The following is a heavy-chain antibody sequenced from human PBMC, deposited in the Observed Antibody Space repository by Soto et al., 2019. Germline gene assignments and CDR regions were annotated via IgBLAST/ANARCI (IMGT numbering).Heavy chain of an antibody. V-gene: IGHV1-24*01. CDR2: FDPEDGET. CDR3: ATDSESSGWLGRGYYYYGMDV. J-gene: IGHJ6*02. D-gene: IGHD6-19*01. Sequence: ASVKVSCKVSGYTLTELSMHWVRQAPGNGLEWMGGFDPEDGETIYAQKFQGRVTMTEDTSTDTAYMELSSLRSEDTAVYYCATDSESSGWLGRGYYYYGMDVWGQGTTVTVSS. CDR1: GYTLTELS.